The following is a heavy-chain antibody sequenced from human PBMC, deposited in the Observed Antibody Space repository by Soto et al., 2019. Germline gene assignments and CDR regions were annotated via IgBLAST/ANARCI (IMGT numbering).Heavy chain of an antibody. Sequence: EVQLVESGGGMIQPGGSLRLSCAASGFTVSSNYMSWVRQTPGRGLEWVAVIYSGGNTYYADSVKGRFTISRDNSKNTLYLQMNRLSVEDTAVYYCAKNLALDYCLDVWGQGTTVIVS. CDR1: GFTVSSNY. V-gene: IGHV3-53*01. CDR3: AKNLALDYCLDV. J-gene: IGHJ6*02. CDR2: IYSGGNT.